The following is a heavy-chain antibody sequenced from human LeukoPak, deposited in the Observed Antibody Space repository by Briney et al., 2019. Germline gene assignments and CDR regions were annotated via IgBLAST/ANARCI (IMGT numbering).Heavy chain of an antibody. CDR2: IYYSGST. V-gene: IGHV4-39*01. Sequence: PSETLSLTCTVSGGSISSSSYYWGWIRQPPGKGLEWIGSIYYSGSTYYNPSLKSRVTISVDTSKNQFSLQLNSVTPEDTAVYYCARGWGKLDYWGQGTLVTVSS. D-gene: IGHD7-27*01. CDR1: GGSISSSSYY. J-gene: IGHJ4*02. CDR3: ARGWGKLDY.